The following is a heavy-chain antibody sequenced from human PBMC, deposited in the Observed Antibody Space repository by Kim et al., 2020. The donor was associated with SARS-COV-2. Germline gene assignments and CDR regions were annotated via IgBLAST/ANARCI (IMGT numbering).Heavy chain of an antibody. V-gene: IGHV3-30*18. CDR3: AKDLAGVQLWLSGFDP. Sequence: GGSLRPSCAASGFTFSSYGMHWVRQAPGKGLEWVAVISFDGSNKFYADSVKGRFTISRDNSKNTLYLQMNSLRAEDTAVYYCAKDLAGVQLWLSGFDPWGQGTLVTVSS. CDR2: ISFDGSNK. J-gene: IGHJ5*02. CDR1: GFTFSSYG. D-gene: IGHD5-18*01.